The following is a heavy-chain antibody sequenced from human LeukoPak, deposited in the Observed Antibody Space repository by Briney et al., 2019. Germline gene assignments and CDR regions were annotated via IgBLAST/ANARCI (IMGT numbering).Heavy chain of an antibody. J-gene: IGHJ6*03. CDR3: ARMSTGDPQIYYYYYYMDV. D-gene: IGHD5/OR15-5a*01. Sequence: SQTLSLTCAISGDSVSSNSAAWNWIRRSPSRGLEWLGRTYYRSKWYNDYAVSVKSRITINPDTSKNQFSLKLSSVTAADTAVYYCARMSTGDPQIYYYYYYMDVWGKGTTVTVSS. CDR1: GDSVSSNSAA. V-gene: IGHV6-1*01. CDR2: TYYRSKWYN.